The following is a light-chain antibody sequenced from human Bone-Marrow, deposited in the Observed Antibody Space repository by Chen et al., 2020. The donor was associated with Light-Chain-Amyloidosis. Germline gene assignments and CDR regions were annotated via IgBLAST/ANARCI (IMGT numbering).Light chain of an antibody. V-gene: IGLV3-21*02. J-gene: IGLJ3*02. CDR3: QVWDRSSDLPV. CDR1: NIGSTS. CDR2: DDS. Sequence: SYVLTQPSSVSVAPGQTATIACGGNNIGSTSVHWYQQTPGQAPLLVVYDDSDRPSDIPERLSGSNSGHTAALTISREEAEDEADYYCQVWDRSSDLPVFGGGTKLTVL.